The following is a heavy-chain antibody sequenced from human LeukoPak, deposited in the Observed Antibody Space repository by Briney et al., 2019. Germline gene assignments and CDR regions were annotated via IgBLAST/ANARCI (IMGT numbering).Heavy chain of an antibody. V-gene: IGHV3-21*01. D-gene: IGHD6-6*01. CDR3: AKRKDSSSSSYSYYYYMDV. CDR2: ISSSSSYI. Sequence: GGSLRLSCAASGFTFSSYSMNWVRQAPGKGQEWVSSISSSSSYIYYADSVKGRFTISRDNAKNSLYLQMNSLRAEDTAVYYCAKRKDSSSSSYSYYYYMDVWGKGTTVTVSS. CDR1: GFTFSSYS. J-gene: IGHJ6*03.